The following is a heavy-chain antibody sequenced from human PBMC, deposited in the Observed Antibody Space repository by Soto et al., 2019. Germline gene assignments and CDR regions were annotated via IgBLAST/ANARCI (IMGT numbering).Heavy chain of an antibody. Sequence: ETLSLTCTVSGGSISSYYWSWIRQPPGKGLEWIGYIYYSGSTNYNPSLKSRVTISVDTSKNQFSLKLSSVTAADTAVYYCARVHQHDAFDIWGQGTLVTVSS. D-gene: IGHD2-2*01. CDR3: ARVHQHDAFDI. J-gene: IGHJ3*02. V-gene: IGHV4-59*01. CDR2: IYYSGST. CDR1: GGSISSYY.